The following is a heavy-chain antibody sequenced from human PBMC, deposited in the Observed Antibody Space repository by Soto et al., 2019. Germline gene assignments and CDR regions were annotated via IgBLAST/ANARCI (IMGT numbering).Heavy chain of an antibody. D-gene: IGHD1-7*01. CDR3: ASHGITGTWVYYYRMDV. J-gene: IGHJ6*02. Sequence: QVQLVQSGAEVKKPGSSVKVSCKGSGGTFSSYAISWVRQAPGQGLEWMGGIIPILGTADYAQKFQGRVTITADESTSTAYMELSSLRSEDTAVYYCASHGITGTWVYYYRMDVWGQGTTVTVSS. V-gene: IGHV1-69*11. CDR1: GGTFSSYA. CDR2: IIPILGTA.